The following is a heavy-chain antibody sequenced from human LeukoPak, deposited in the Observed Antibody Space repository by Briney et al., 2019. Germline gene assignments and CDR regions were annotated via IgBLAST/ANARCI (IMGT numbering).Heavy chain of an antibody. V-gene: IGHV3-23*01. CDR3: AKDHSRYPYYYDSSGYYYPDAFDI. CDR2: ISGSGGST. Sequence: PGGSLRLSCAAFGFTFSSYGMSWVRQAPGKGLEWVSGISGSGGSTYYADSVKGRFTISRDNSKNTLYLQMNSLRAEDTAVYYCAKDHSRYPYYYDSSGYYYPDAFDIWGQGTMVTVSS. D-gene: IGHD3-22*01. CDR1: GFTFSSYG. J-gene: IGHJ3*02.